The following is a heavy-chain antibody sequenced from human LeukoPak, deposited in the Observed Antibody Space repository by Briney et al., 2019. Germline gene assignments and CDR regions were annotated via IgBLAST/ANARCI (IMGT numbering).Heavy chain of an antibody. CDR3: AKDPLSSTVTTDDAFDI. CDR1: GFTFSSYA. Sequence: HPGGSLRLSCAASGFTFSSYAMSWVRQAPWKGLEWVSAISGSGGSTYYADSVKGRFTISRDNSKNTLYLQMNSLRAEDTAVYYCAKDPLSSTVTTDDAFDIWCQGTMVTVSS. D-gene: IGHD4-17*01. J-gene: IGHJ3*02. V-gene: IGHV3-23*01. CDR2: ISGSGGST.